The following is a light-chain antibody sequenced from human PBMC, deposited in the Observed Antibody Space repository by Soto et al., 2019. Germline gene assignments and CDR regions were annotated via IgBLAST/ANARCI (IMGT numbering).Light chain of an antibody. Sequence: QSALTQPASVPGSPGQSITISCTGTSSDIGRYNYVSWFQQHPGKVPKLVIFEVNYRPSGVPDRFSGSKSGNTASLTITGLQAEDEADYYCTSCITANTRCVFGSGTKVTVL. V-gene: IGLV2-14*01. J-gene: IGLJ1*01. CDR1: SSDIGRYNY. CDR3: TSCITANTRCV. CDR2: EVN.